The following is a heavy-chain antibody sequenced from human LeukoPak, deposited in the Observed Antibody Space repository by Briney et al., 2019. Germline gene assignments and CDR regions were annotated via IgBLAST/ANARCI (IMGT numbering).Heavy chain of an antibody. CDR2: IIPIFGTA. Sequence: SVKVSCKASGGTFSSYTISWVRQAPGQGLEWMGGIIPIFGTANYAQKFQGRVTITADESTSTAYMELSSLRSEDTAVYYCARGGLGRPRWYDFWSGYPYYYYYGMDVWGQGTTVTVSS. D-gene: IGHD3-3*01. J-gene: IGHJ6*02. CDR3: ARGGLGRPRWYDFWSGYPYYYYYGMDV. CDR1: GGTFSSYT. V-gene: IGHV1-69*01.